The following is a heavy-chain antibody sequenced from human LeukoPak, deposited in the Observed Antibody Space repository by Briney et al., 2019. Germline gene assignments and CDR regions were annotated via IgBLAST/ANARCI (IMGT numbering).Heavy chain of an antibody. CDR1: GFTFSNFA. J-gene: IGHJ6*02. V-gene: IGHV3-23*01. CDR3: AKVMTNFYYYAMDV. CDR2: MSGSTGRT. Sequence: GGSLRLSCAASGFTFSNFAMSWVRQAPGKGLEGVSAMSGSTGRTYYADSVKGRFTISRDNSKNTLYLQMNSLRAEDTAIYYCAKVMTNFYYYAMDVWGQGTTVTVSS.